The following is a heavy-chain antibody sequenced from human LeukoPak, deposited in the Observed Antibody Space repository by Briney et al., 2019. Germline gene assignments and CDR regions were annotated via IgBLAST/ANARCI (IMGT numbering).Heavy chain of an antibody. CDR2: IKPDGNEK. CDR1: GFTYNNHW. J-gene: IGHJ4*02. V-gene: IGHV3-7*01. CDR3: VAASICRYFDY. D-gene: IGHD2/OR15-2a*01. Sequence: GGDLRLSCSSSGFTYNNHWMTWVRQPPGKGLDWEANIKPDGNEKYHVDSVKGRFAITRENAKNPLYLQMHSLRVEDTAVYYCVAASICRYFDYWGQGAVVTVSS.